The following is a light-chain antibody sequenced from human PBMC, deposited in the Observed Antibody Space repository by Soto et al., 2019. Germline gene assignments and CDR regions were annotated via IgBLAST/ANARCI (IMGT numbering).Light chain of an antibody. CDR1: SSDVGGYNY. V-gene: IGLV2-8*01. CDR3: SAWAGSNSYVV. Sequence: QSALTQPPSASGSPGQSVTISCTGTSSDVGGYNYVSWYQQHPGKAPKLMIYEVYKRPSGVPDRFSGSKSGNTASLTVSGLQAEDEADYYCSAWAGSNSYVVFGGGTKLTVL. J-gene: IGLJ2*01. CDR2: EVY.